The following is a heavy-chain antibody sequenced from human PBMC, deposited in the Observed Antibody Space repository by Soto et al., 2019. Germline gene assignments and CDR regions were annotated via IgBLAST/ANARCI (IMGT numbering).Heavy chain of an antibody. V-gene: IGHV4-31*03. J-gene: IGHJ4*02. CDR3: ARGVGYDSSGYSYYYFDY. Sequence: SETLSLTCTVSGGSISSGGYYWSWIRQHPGKGLEWIGYIYYSGSTYYNPSLKSRVTISVDTSKNQFSLKLSAVTAADTAVYYCARGVGYDSSGYSYYYFDYWGQGTLVTVSS. CDR2: IYYSGST. D-gene: IGHD3-22*01. CDR1: GGSISSGGYY.